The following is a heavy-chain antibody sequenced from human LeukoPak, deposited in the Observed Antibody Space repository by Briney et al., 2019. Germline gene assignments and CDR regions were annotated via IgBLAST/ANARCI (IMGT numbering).Heavy chain of an antibody. D-gene: IGHD1-1*01. CDR3: TSGLSVRRSNNTPVDY. Sequence: GGSLRLSCAASGSTFRSYWMHWVRQAPGKGLVWVSRINSDGSSTSYADSVKGRFTISRDDSKNTAYLQMNSLKTEDTAVYYCTSGLSVRRSNNTPVDYWGQGTLVTVSS. J-gene: IGHJ4*02. CDR2: INSDGSST. V-gene: IGHV3-74*01. CDR1: GSTFRSYW.